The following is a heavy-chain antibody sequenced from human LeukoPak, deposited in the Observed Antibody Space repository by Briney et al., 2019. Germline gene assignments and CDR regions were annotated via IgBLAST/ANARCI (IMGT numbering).Heavy chain of an antibody. CDR2: ISYDGSNK. J-gene: IGHJ4*02. V-gene: IGHV3-30*04. D-gene: IGHD6-19*01. Sequence: GGSLRLSCAASGFTFSSFSMHWVRQAPGKGLEWVAVISYDGSNKYYADSVKGRFTISRDNSKNTLYLQMNSLRAEDTAVYYCAKDPSSGSTSFDYWGQGTLVTVSS. CDR1: GFTFSSFS. CDR3: AKDPSSGSTSFDY.